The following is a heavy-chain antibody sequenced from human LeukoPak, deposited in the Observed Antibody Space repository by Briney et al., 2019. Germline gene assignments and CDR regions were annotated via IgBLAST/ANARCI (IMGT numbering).Heavy chain of an antibody. J-gene: IGHJ4*02. Sequence: ASVKVSCKASGGTFSSYAISWVRQAPGQGLEWMGWMNPNSGNTGYAQKFQGGVTMTRNTSISTAYMELSSLRSEDTAVYYCARGQNDYVWGSYRYTIGFDYWGQGTLVTVSS. CDR2: MNPNSGNT. V-gene: IGHV1-8*02. CDR3: ARGQNDYVWGSYRYTIGFDY. D-gene: IGHD3-16*02. CDR1: GGTFSSYA.